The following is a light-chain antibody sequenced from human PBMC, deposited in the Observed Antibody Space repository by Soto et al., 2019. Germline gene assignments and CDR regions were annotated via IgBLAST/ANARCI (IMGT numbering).Light chain of an antibody. J-gene: IGLJ1*01. CDR1: SSDLGIYNY. CDR2: EVT. Sequence: QSVLTQPASVSGSPGQSIAISCSGSSSDLGIYNYVSWYQQHPGKVPELIIFEVTHRPSGVSNRFSASTSANTASLPISGLQAEDEADYYCSSYTTSCPRVFGTGTNGTVL. V-gene: IGLV2-14*01. CDR3: SSYTTSCPRV.